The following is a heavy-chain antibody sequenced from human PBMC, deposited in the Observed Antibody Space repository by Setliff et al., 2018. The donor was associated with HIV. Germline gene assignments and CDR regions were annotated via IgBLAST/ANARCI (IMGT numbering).Heavy chain of an antibody. J-gene: IGHJ4*02. Sequence: SETLSLTCAVSGYAITSGFYWSWIRQSPGKGLEWLGYIYYSGSTYYNPSLKGRVTISVDTSKNQFSLKLTSLTAADTAVYYCARIDGEAADTNYWGQGTLVTVS. V-gene: IGHV4-38-2*01. D-gene: IGHD6-13*01. CDR3: ARIDGEAADTNY. CDR2: IYYSGST. CDR1: GYAITSGFY.